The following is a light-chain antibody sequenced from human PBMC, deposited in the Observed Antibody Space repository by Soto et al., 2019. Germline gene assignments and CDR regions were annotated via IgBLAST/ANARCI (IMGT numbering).Light chain of an antibody. Sequence: DIQMTQSPSSLSASVGDRVTITCRASQGISPLLGWFQHKPGKAPKRLIYAASSLQGGVPSRFSGSGSGTEFTLTITGLQPEDVADYYCLQHNTYPYTFGQGTKLEIK. J-gene: IGKJ2*01. CDR3: LQHNTYPYT. CDR1: QGISPL. CDR2: AAS. V-gene: IGKV1-17*01.